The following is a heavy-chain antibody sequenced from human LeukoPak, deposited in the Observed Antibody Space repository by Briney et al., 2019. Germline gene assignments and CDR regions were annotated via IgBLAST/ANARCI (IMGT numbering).Heavy chain of an antibody. CDR1: GGSFSGYY. Sequence: SETLSLTCAVYGGSFSGYYWSWIRQPPGKGLEWIGEINHSGSTNYNPSLKSRVTISVDTSKNQFSLKLSSATAADTAVYYCARGLLYYDILTGYYRTNWFDPWGQGTLVTVSS. CDR2: INHSGST. J-gene: IGHJ5*02. D-gene: IGHD3-9*01. CDR3: ARGLLYYDILTGYYRTNWFDP. V-gene: IGHV4-34*01.